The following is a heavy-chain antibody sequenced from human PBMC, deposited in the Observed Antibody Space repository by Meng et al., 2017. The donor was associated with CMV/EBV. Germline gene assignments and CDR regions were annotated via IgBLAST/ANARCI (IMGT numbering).Heavy chain of an antibody. CDR2: ITSGSSST. D-gene: IGHD4/OR15-4a*01. CDR3: ARGADYGDPSPRIFDY. CDR1: GFTFSTYS. Sequence: GESLKISCAAPGFTFSTYSMNWVRQAPGKGLEWVSYITSGSSSTYYADSVKGRFSISRDNGKNSLSLHMTSLRGEDTAVYYCARGADYGDPSPRIFDYWGQGTLVTVSS. J-gene: IGHJ4*02. V-gene: IGHV3-48*04.